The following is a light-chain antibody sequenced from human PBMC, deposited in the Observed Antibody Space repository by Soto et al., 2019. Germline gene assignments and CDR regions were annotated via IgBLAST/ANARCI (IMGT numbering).Light chain of an antibody. CDR3: QSYDSSLSGLWV. V-gene: IGLV1-40*01. J-gene: IGLJ3*02. Sequence: QSVLTQPPSVSGAPGQRVTISCTGSSSNIGAGYDVRWYQQLPGTAPKLLIYGNSNRPSGVPDRFSGSKSGTSASLAITGLQAEDEADYYCQSYDSSLSGLWVFGGGTKLTVL. CDR1: SSNIGAGYD. CDR2: GNS.